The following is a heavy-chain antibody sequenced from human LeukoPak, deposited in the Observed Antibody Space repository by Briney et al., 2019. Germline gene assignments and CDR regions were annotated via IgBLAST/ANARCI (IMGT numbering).Heavy chain of an antibody. CDR2: IYPGKSDI. J-gene: IGHJ4*02. CDR1: GFIFSDNW. Sequence: GESLKISCQTSGFIFSDNWIAWVRQMPGEGLEWLGFIYPGKSDIRYSPSFQGQVTISADNSMSTAYLQWNSLKASDTAVYYCARQGPSYHSAYLYGGQGTLITVSS. V-gene: IGHV5-51*01. D-gene: IGHD1-26*01. CDR3: ARQGPSYHSAYLY.